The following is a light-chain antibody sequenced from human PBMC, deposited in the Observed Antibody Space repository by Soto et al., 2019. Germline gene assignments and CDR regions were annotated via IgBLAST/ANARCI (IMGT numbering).Light chain of an antibody. Sequence: DIQMTQSPSSLSASVGDRVTITCRASQSISSYLNWYQQKPGKAPKLLIYAASNLQSGVPSRFRGSGSETDFTLTITSLQPEDFATYYCQQSYTTPRTFGQRTKVDI. CDR2: AAS. CDR1: QSISSY. CDR3: QQSYTTPRT. J-gene: IGKJ1*01. V-gene: IGKV1-39*01.